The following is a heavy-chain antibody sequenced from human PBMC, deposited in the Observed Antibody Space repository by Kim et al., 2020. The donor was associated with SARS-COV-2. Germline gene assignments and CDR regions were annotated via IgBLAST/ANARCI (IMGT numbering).Heavy chain of an antibody. CDR3: ARVGLYYYYGMDV. V-gene: IGHV4-59*01. J-gene: IGHJ6*02. Sequence: YNPSLKSRVTISVDTSKNQFSLKLSSVTAADTAVYYCARVGLYYYYGMDVWGQGTTVTVSS.